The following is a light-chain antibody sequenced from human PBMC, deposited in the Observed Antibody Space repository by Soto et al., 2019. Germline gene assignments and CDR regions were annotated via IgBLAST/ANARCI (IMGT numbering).Light chain of an antibody. CDR1: QSIANF. V-gene: IGKV1-39*01. CDR3: QQNYSPPPVT. J-gene: IGKJ5*01. CDR2: AAS. Sequence: DIQMPQSPSSLSASVGDRVTITCRASQSIANFLNWYQQKPGKAPKLLIYAASTLQSGVPSRFSGSGFGTDFTLTVSSLQPEDFATYYCQQNYSPPPVTFAQGTRLEIK.